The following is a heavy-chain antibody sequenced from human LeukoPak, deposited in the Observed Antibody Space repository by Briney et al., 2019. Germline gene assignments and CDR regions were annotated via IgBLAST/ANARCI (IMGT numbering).Heavy chain of an antibody. V-gene: IGHV4-34*01. CDR1: GVSFSGYY. CDR3: ASDSGGRRDAFNI. CDR2: INHSGST. D-gene: IGHD2-21*01. Sequence: KPSETLSLTCSVYGVSFSGYYWSWIRQPPGEGLEWIGEINHSGSTNYNPSLKSRVTISIDTSKNQFSLKLTSVTAADTAVYYCASDSGGRRDAFNIWGQGTMVTVSS. J-gene: IGHJ3*02.